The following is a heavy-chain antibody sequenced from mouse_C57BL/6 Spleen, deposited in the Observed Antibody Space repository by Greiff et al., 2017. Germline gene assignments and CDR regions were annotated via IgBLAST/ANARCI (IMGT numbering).Heavy chain of an antibody. CDR2: ISDGGSYT. V-gene: IGHV5-4*01. D-gene: IGHD1-1*01. J-gene: IGHJ2*01. CDR1: GFTFSGYA. CDR3: ARDEGIVANFDY. Sequence: EVQRVESGGGLVKPGGSLKLSCAASGFTFSGYAMSWVRQTPEKSLEWVATISDGGSYTYYPDNVKGRFTIARDNAKNNLYLQMSHLKSEDTAMYCCARDEGIVANFDYWGQGTTLTVSS.